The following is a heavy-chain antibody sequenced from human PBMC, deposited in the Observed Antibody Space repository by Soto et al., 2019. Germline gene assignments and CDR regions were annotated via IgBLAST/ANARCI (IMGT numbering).Heavy chain of an antibody. D-gene: IGHD3-22*01. Sequence: GAWVKVACEASGYTFTGYYMHWVLQAPGEGLEWMGWINPNSGRTNYAQKFQGRVNMTSDTSISTAYMELSRLRSDATAVYYCARTCGRYYDRSGYLGYWGQGTLVTVSS. CDR1: GYTFTGYY. CDR3: ARTCGRYYDRSGYLGY. J-gene: IGHJ4*02. V-gene: IGHV1-2*02. CDR2: INPNSGRT.